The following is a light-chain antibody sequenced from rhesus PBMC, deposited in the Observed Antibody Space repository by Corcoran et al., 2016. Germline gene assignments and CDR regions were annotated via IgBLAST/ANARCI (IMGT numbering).Light chain of an antibody. CDR2: YAN. CDR1: QGIRNF. CDR3: QPGNSKPLT. V-gene: IGKV1-32*04. J-gene: IGKJ1*01. Sequence: DIQMSQSPSSLSASVGDRVTITCRSSQGIRNFLNWYQQKPGKAPKLLIFYANSLASGVPSRFSGSGSGTDFTLTISSLQPEDCATYYCQPGNSKPLTFGQGTKVEIK.